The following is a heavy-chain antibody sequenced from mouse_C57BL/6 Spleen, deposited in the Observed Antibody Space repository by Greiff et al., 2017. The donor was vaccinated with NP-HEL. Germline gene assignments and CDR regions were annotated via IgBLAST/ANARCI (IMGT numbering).Heavy chain of an antibody. CDR1: GYAFSSYW. CDR2: IYPGDGDT. CDR3: ARNPPHYYGSSYWYFDV. J-gene: IGHJ1*03. V-gene: IGHV1-80*01. Sequence: VKLQESGAELVKPGASVKISCKASGYAFSSYWMNWVKQRPGKGLEWIGQIYPGDGDTNYNGKFKGKATLTADKSSSTAYMQLSSLTSEDSAVYFCARNPPHYYGSSYWYFDVWGTGTTVTVSS. D-gene: IGHD1-1*01.